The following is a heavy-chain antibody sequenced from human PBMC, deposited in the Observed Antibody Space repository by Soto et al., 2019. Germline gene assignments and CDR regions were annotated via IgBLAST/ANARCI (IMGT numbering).Heavy chain of an antibody. CDR3: ARDWNYYDSSGYFDY. D-gene: IGHD3-22*01. Sequence: VAVIWYDGSNKYYADSVKGRFTISRDNSKNTLYLQMNSLRAEDTAVYYCARDWNYYDSSGYFDYWGQGTLVTVSS. V-gene: IGHV3-33*01. CDR2: IWYDGSNK. J-gene: IGHJ4*02.